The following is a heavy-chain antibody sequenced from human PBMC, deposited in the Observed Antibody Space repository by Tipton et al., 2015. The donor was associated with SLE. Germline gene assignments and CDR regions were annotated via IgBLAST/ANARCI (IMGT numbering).Heavy chain of an antibody. CDR1: GFTFSSYG. CDR2: ISYDGSNK. D-gene: IGHD3-9*01. V-gene: IGHV3-30*18. Sequence: QLVQSGGGLVKPGGSLRLSCAASGFTFSSYGMHWVRQAPGKGLEWVAVISYDGSNKYYADSVKGRFTISRDNSKNTLYLQMNSLRAEDTAVYYCAKDLRYFDWFHQFDIWGQGTMVTVSS. CDR3: AKDLRYFDWFHQFDI. J-gene: IGHJ3*02.